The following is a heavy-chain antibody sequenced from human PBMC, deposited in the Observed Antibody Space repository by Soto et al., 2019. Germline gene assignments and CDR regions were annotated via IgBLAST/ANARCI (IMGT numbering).Heavy chain of an antibody. Sequence: ASVKVSCKASGYTFTGYYMHWVRQAPGQGLEWVGWINPNSGGTNYAQKFQGRVTMTRDTSISTAYMELSRLRSDDTAVYYCARDTGPSGTPPGMDVWGQGTTVTVSS. D-gene: IGHD1-26*01. CDR3: ARDTGPSGTPPGMDV. CDR2: INPNSGGT. V-gene: IGHV1-2*02. J-gene: IGHJ6*02. CDR1: GYTFTGYY.